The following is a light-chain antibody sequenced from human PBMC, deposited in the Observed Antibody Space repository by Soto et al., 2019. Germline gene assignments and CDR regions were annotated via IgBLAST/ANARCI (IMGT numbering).Light chain of an antibody. J-gene: IGLJ1*01. V-gene: IGLV2-8*01. CDR1: SSDVGGSKY. Sequence: QSALTQPPSASGSPGQSVTISCTGTSSDVGGSKYVSWYQQHPGKAPKLIIYEVSERPSGVPDRFSGSKSGNTASLAVSGLQAEDEAHYYCNSYAGTSNVFGTGTKLTVL. CDR2: EVS. CDR3: NSYAGTSNV.